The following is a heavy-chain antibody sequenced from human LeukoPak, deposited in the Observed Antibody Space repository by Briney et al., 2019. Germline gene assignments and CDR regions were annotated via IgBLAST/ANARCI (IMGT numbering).Heavy chain of an antibody. J-gene: IGHJ4*02. D-gene: IGHD2-2*01. CDR3: ARGRRWDQLLSLLGY. CDR1: GYTFTGYY. V-gene: IGHV1-2*02. CDR2: INPNGGGT. Sequence: ASVKVSCKASGYTFTGYYMHWVRQAPGQGLEWMGWINPNGGGTNYAQKFQGRVTMTRDTSISTAYMELSRLRSDDTAVYYCARGRRWDQLLSLLGYWGQGTLVTVSS.